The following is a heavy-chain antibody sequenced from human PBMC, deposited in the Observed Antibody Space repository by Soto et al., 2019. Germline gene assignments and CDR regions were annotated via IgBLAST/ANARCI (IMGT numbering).Heavy chain of an antibody. J-gene: IGHJ4*02. Sequence: GGSLRLSCAASRFTFSTYAMNWVRQAPGQGLEWVSGISESRDSTYYADSVKGRFTIFRDNSKNTLYLEMNSLRAEDTAIYYCAKDPRSWAHYEPKDYWGQGTLVTVSS. D-gene: IGHD3-22*01. CDR1: RFTFSTYA. CDR3: AKDPRSWAHYEPKDY. CDR2: ISESRDST. V-gene: IGHV3-23*01.